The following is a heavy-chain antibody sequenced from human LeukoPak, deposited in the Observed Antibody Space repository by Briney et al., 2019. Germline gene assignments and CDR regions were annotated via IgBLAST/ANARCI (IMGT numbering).Heavy chain of an antibody. V-gene: IGHV1-69*13. CDR3: ARDIVDMLTGSGSAAFDI. J-gene: IGHJ3*02. CDR2: IIPAFSTT. D-gene: IGHD3-9*01. CDR1: GGTFNNFA. Sequence: GASVKVSCKAPGGTFNNFAFICVRQAPGQGLECMGRIIPAFSTTNYAQQFQGIVTITSDESTSTVYMELSSLRSGDTAMYFCARDIVDMLTGSGSAAFDIWGQGTMVTVSS.